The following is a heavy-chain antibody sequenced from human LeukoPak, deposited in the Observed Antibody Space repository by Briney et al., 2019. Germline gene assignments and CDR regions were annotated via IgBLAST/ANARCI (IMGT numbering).Heavy chain of an antibody. CDR2: INPNSGGT. J-gene: IGHJ3*02. Sequence: ASVKVSCKASGYTFTGYYMHWVRQTPGQGLEWMGWINPNSGGTNYAQKFQGRVTMTRDTSISTAHMELSGLRSDDTAVYYCARITKYYYDSSGPKGAFDIWGQGTMVTVSS. CDR3: ARITKYYYDSSGPKGAFDI. V-gene: IGHV1-2*02. D-gene: IGHD3-22*01. CDR1: GYTFTGYY.